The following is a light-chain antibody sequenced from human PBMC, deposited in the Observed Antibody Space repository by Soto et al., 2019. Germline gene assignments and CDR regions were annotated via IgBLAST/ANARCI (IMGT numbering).Light chain of an antibody. V-gene: IGLV2-8*01. Sequence: QSALTQPPSASGSPGQSVTISCTGTSSDVGGYNYVSWYQQHPGKAPKLMIYEVSKRPSGVPDRFSGSKSGNTASLTVSGHQAEDEADYYCSSYAGSNKFVVFGGGTKLTVL. CDR3: SSYAGSNKFVV. J-gene: IGLJ2*01. CDR1: SSDVGGYNY. CDR2: EVS.